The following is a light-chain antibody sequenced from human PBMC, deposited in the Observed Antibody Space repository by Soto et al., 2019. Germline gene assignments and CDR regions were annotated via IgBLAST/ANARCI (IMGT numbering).Light chain of an antibody. Sequence: QSVLTQPPSVSGAPGQRVTTSCTGSSSNIGADYDVHGYQQLPGTAPKLLIYGNSKRPSGVPDRFSGSKSGTSASLAITGLQAEDEADYYCQSYDSSLSAVVFGGGTKVTVL. CDR2: GNS. J-gene: IGLJ3*02. V-gene: IGLV1-40*01. CDR1: SSNIGADYD. CDR3: QSYDSSLSAVV.